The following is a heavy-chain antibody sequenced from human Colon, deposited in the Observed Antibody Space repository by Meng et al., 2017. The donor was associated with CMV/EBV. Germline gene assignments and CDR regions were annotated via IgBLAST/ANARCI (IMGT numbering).Heavy chain of an antibody. CDR1: GYTFTGYY. V-gene: IGHV1-2*02. J-gene: IGHJ5*02. D-gene: IGHD6-13*01. CDR2: INPNSGGT. CDR3: AKDAGISAVGKGWIDP. Sequence: ASVKVSCKASGYTFTGYYMHWVRQAPGQGLEWMGWINPNSGGTSYAQKFQGRVTMTRDTSISTAYMELSRLRSDDTAVYYCAKDAGISAVGKGWIDPWGQGTLVTVSS.